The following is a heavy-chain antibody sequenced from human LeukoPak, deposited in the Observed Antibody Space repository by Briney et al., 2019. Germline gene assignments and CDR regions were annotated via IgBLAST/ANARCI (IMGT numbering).Heavy chain of an antibody. CDR1: GGTFSSYA. Sequence: ASVKVSCKASGGTFSSYAISWVRQAPGQGLEWMGGIIPIFGTANYAQKFQGRVTITTDESTSTAYMELSSLRSEDTAVYYCARDRVSGSYHTNWFDPWGQGTLVTVSS. V-gene: IGHV1-69*05. CDR3: ARDRVSGSYHTNWFDP. J-gene: IGHJ5*02. D-gene: IGHD3-16*01. CDR2: IIPIFGTA.